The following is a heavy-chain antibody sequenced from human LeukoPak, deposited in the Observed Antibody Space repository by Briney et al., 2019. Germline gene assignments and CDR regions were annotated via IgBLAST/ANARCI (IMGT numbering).Heavy chain of an antibody. J-gene: IGHJ5*02. CDR2: IYTSGST. D-gene: IGHD3-22*01. Sequence: SQTLSLTCTVSGGSISSGSYYWSWIRQPAGKGLEWIGRIYTSGSTNYNPSLKSRVTISVDPSKNQFSLKLSSVTAADTAVYYCARSYYYDSSGYYFLNHWGQGTLVTVSS. CDR3: ARSYYYDSSGYYFLNH. CDR1: GGSISSGSYY. V-gene: IGHV4-61*02.